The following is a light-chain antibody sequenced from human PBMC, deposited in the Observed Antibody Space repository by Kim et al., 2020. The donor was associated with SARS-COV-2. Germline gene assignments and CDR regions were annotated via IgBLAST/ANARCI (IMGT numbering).Light chain of an antibody. CDR3: SSYAGTYTFVI. CDR2: GVT. Sequence: QSVTISCTESSSDVGSYDYVSWYQQHPGKAPKLLIYGVTKRPSGVPDRFSGSKSANTASLTISGLQADDEAEYYCSSYAGTYTFVIFGGGTQLTVL. V-gene: IGLV2-11*03. CDR1: SSDVGSYDY. J-gene: IGLJ2*01.